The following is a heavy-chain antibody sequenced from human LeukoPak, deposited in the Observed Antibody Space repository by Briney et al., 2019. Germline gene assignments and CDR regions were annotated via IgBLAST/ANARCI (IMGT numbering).Heavy chain of an antibody. V-gene: IGHV3-66*01. CDR3: ARDLDYYGSGSYYHY. J-gene: IGHJ4*02. Sequence: GGSLRLSCAASGFTVSSNYMSWVRQAPGKGLEWVSVIYSGGSTYYADSVKGRSTISRDNSKNTLYLQMNSLRAEDTAVYYCARDLDYYGSGSYYHYWGQGTLVTVSS. D-gene: IGHD3-10*01. CDR2: IYSGGST. CDR1: GFTVSSNY.